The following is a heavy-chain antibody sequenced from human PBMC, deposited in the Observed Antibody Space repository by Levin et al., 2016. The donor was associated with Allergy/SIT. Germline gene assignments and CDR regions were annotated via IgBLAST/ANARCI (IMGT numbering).Heavy chain of an antibody. V-gene: IGHV3-11*06. Sequence: GESLKISCAASGFIFSDYYMSWIRQTPGKGLQWVSYISGCTTYTDYAESVKGRFTISRDNAENSLYLQMNSLRVEDTAIYYCARVGWFGKGGYGFDIWGQGTMVTVSS. CDR2: ISGCTTYT. CDR3: ARVGWFGKGGYGFDI. CDR1: GFIFSDYY. J-gene: IGHJ3*02. D-gene: IGHD3-10*01.